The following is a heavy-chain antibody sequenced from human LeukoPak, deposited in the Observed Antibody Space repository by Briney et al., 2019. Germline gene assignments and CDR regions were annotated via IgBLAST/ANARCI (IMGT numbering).Heavy chain of an antibody. J-gene: IGHJ5*02. V-gene: IGHV1-2*02. CDR2: INANSGGT. Sequence: ASVKVSCKASGYTFTGYYMHWVRQAPGQGLEWMGWINANSGGTNYAQKFQGRVTMTRDTSISTAYMELSRLRSDDTAVYYCAREGYCSSTSCPREDWFDPWGQGTLVTVSS. CDR3: AREGYCSSTSCPREDWFDP. CDR1: GYTFTGYY. D-gene: IGHD2-2*01.